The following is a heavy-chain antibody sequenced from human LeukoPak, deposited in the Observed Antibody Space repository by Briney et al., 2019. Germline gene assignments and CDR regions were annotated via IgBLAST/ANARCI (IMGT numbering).Heavy chain of an antibody. J-gene: IGHJ4*02. CDR3: ARSGYTSGTGKFDN. CDR2: IKQDGSEK. D-gene: IGHD6-19*01. CDR1: GFTFTTYW. Sequence: GGSLRLSCAASGFTFTTYWMGWVRQAPGKGLEWVANIKQDGSEKYFVDSVKGRSTISRDNSKNTLYLQMDSLRAEDTAIYYCARSGYTSGTGKFDNWGQGTLVTVSS. V-gene: IGHV3-7*03.